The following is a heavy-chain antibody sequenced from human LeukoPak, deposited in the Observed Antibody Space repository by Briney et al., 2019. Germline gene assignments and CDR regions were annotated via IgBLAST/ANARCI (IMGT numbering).Heavy chain of an antibody. V-gene: IGHV1-18*01. Sequence: GASVKVSCKASGYIFTSYGISWVRQAPGQGLEWMGWISAYNGNTNYAQKLQGRVTMTTDTSTSTAYMELRSLRSDDTAVYYCARDPRPGLLWFGESPNWFDPWGQGTLVTVSS. J-gene: IGHJ5*02. D-gene: IGHD3-10*01. CDR1: GYIFTSYG. CDR2: ISAYNGNT. CDR3: ARDPRPGLLWFGESPNWFDP.